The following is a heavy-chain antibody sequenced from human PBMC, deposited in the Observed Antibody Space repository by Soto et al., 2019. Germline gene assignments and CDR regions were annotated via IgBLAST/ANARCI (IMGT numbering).Heavy chain of an antibody. CDR1: GYTFTGYY. D-gene: IGHD3-22*01. Sequence: APVKVSCKASGYTFTGYYMHWMRQAPGQGLEWMGWINPNSGGTNYAQKFQGWVTMTRDTSISTAYMELSRLRSDDTAVYYCARDMGYYYDSSGYAFDIWGQGTMVTVSS. CDR3: ARDMGYYYDSSGYAFDI. CDR2: INPNSGGT. V-gene: IGHV1-2*04. J-gene: IGHJ3*02.